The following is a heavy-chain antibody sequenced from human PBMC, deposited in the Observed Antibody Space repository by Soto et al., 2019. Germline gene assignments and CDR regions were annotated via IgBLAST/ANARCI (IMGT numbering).Heavy chain of an antibody. J-gene: IGHJ3*02. Sequence: GGSLRLSCAASGFTFSSYSMNWVRQAPGKGLEWVSYISSSSSTIYYADSVKGRFTISRDNAKNSLYLQMNSLRDEDTAVYYWARDFTDLNPDAFDIWGQGTMVTVSS. V-gene: IGHV3-48*02. CDR3: ARDFTDLNPDAFDI. D-gene: IGHD3-16*01. CDR1: GFTFSSYS. CDR2: ISSSSSTI.